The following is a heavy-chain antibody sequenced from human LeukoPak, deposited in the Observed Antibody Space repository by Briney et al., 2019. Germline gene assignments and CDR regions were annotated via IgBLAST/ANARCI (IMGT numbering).Heavy chain of an antibody. J-gene: IGHJ6*03. CDR2: IIPIFGTA. D-gene: IGHD4-17*01. CDR3: ARGMTTVTPEHYYYYYYMDV. CDR1: GGTFSSYA. V-gene: IGHV1-69*05. Sequence: GASVKVSCKASGGTFSSYAISWVRQAPGQGLEWMGGIIPIFGTANYAQKFQGRVTITTDESTSTAYMELSSLRSEDTAVYYCARGMTTVTPEHYYYYYYMDVWGKGTTVTVSS.